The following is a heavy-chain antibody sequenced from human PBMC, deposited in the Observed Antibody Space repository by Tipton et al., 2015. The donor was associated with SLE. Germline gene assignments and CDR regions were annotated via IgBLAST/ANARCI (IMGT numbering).Heavy chain of an antibody. CDR3: ARGYCSSTSCSYYYYYMDV. CDR1: GGSFSGYY. D-gene: IGHD2-2*01. CDR2: INHSGST. J-gene: IGHJ6*03. V-gene: IGHV4-34*01. Sequence: TLSLTCAVYGGSFSGYYWNWIRQPPGKGLEWIGEINHSGSTNYNPSLKSRVTISVDTSKNQFSLKLTSVTAADTAVYYCARGYCSSTSCSYYYYYMDVWGKGTTVTVSS.